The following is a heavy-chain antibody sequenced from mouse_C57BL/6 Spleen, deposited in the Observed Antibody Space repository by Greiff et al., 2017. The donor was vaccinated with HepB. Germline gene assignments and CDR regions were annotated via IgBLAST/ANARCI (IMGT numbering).Heavy chain of an antibody. Sequence: VQLKESGPELVKPGASVKISCKASGYSFTDYNMNWVKQSNGKSLEWIGVINPNYGTTSYNQKFQGKATLTVDQSSSTAYMQLNSLTSEDSAVYYCARGGYGNYEDWYFDVWGTGTTVTVSS. CDR1: GYSFTDYN. V-gene: IGHV1-39*01. D-gene: IGHD2-10*02. CDR3: ARGGYGNYEDWYFDV. CDR2: INPNYGTT. J-gene: IGHJ1*03.